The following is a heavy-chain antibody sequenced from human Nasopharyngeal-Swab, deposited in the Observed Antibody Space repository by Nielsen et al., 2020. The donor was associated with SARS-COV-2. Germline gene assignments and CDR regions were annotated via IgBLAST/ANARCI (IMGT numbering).Heavy chain of an antibody. D-gene: IGHD3-16*02. J-gene: IGHJ4*02. Sequence: GGSLRLSCAASGFTFSSYWMSWVRQAPGKGLEWVGRIKSKTDGGTTDYAAPVKGRFTISRDDSKNTLYLQMNSLKTEDTAVYYCTTDRNYDYVWGSYRYEGYWGQGTLVTVSS. CDR1: GFTFSSYW. V-gene: IGHV3-15*01. CDR3: TTDRNYDYVWGSYRYEGY. CDR2: IKSKTDGGTT.